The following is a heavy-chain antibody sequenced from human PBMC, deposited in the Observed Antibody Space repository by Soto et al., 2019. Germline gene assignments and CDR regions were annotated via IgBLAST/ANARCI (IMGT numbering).Heavy chain of an antibody. Sequence: PXQTLSLTCAISGYSVSSNSAAWNLIRQSPSRGLEWLGRTYYRSKWYNDYAVSVKSRITINPDTSKNQFSLQLNSVTPEDTAVYYCAREGYSNYESFFHYFDYWGQGTLVTVSS. J-gene: IGHJ4*02. V-gene: IGHV6-1*01. D-gene: IGHD4-4*01. CDR1: GYSVSSNSAA. CDR2: TYYRSKWYN. CDR3: AREGYSNYESFFHYFDY.